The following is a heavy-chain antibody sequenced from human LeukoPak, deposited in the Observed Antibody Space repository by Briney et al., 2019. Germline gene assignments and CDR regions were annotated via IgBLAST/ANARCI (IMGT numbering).Heavy chain of an antibody. Sequence: GASVKVSCKASGGTFSSSAISWVRQAPGQGLEWLGGIIPIFGSSNYAQNFQDRVTITADESTSTAYMELSSLRSEDTAVYYCARGRDIVATSSFDYWGQGTLVTVSS. V-gene: IGHV1-69*13. CDR2: IIPIFGSS. J-gene: IGHJ4*02. CDR3: ARGRDIVATSSFDY. CDR1: GGTFSSSA. D-gene: IGHD5-12*01.